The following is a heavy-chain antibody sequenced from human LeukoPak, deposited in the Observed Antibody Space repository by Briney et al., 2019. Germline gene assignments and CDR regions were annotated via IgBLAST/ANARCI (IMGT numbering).Heavy chain of an antibody. CDR1: GGTFSSYG. J-gene: IGHJ3*02. CDR2: ISAYNGNT. CDR3: AREAITFGGVMPLDAFDI. V-gene: IGHV1-18*01. Sequence: ASVKVSCKASGGTFSSYGISWVRQAPGQGLEWMGWISAYNGNTNYAQKLQGRVTMTTDTSTSTAYMELRSLRSDDTAVYYCAREAITFGGVMPLDAFDIWGQGTMVTVSS. D-gene: IGHD3-16*01.